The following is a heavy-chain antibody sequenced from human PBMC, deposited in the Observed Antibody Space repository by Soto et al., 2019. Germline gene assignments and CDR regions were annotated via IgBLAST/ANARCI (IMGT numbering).Heavy chain of an antibody. D-gene: IGHD3-16*01. J-gene: IGHJ4*02. CDR2: IWYDGSNK. V-gene: IGHV3-33*01. Sequence: PGGSLRLSCAASGFTFSSYGMRWVRQAPGKGLEWVAVIWYDGSNKYYADSVKGRFTISRDNSKNTLNLQMNSLRAEDTAVYYCARDGVEAGLYLDNWGQGTLVTVSS. CDR3: ARDGVEAGLYLDN. CDR1: GFTFSSYG.